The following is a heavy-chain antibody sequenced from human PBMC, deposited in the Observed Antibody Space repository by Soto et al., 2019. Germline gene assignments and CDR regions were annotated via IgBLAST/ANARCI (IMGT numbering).Heavy chain of an antibody. CDR1: GFPFTNSA. Sequence: SVKVACKASGFPFTNSAVQGVRQARGQRLEWIGWIVFGSGNTNYAQKFKERVTITRDMSTSTAYMELSSVRSEDTVVYYCAAGVWVVIVAMNEFYYYGMGVRGQGATVTV. V-gene: IGHV1-58*01. D-gene: IGHD5-12*01. CDR2: IVFGSGNT. J-gene: IGHJ6*02. CDR3: AAGVWVVIVAMNEFYYYGMGV.